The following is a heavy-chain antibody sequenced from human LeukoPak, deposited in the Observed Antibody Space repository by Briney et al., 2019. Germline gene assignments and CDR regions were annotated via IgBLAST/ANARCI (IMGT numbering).Heavy chain of an antibody. CDR2: ISAYNGNT. CDR1: GYTFTSYG. V-gene: IGHV1-18*01. CDR3: ARGSMVHDY. J-gene: IGHJ4*02. Sequence: ASVNVSCKASGYTFTSYGISWVRQAPGQGLEWMGWISAYNGNTNYAQKLQGRVTMTRNTSISTAYMELSSLRSEDTAVYYCARGSMVHDYWGQGTLVTVSS. D-gene: IGHD3-10*01.